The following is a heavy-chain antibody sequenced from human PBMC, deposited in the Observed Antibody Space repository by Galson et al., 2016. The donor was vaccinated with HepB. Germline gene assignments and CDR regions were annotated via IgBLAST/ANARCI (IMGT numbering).Heavy chain of an antibody. CDR2: TYYRSKFYN. D-gene: IGHD1-26*01. CDR3: ARYGGTYDAFDI. J-gene: IGHJ3*02. V-gene: IGHV6-1*01. Sequence: CAISGDSVSIYRGPWNWIRQSPSRGLEWLGRTYYRSKFYNDYAVSVKSRIAITPDTSKNQFSLQLKSVTPEDTAVYYCARYGGTYDAFDIWGQGTLVTISS. CDR1: GDSVSIYRGP.